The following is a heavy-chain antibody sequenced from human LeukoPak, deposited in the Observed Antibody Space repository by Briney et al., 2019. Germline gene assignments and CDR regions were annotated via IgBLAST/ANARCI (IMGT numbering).Heavy chain of an antibody. CDR3: ARGLGSSSWYNWFDP. D-gene: IGHD6-13*01. V-gene: IGHV4-34*01. J-gene: IGHJ5*02. Sequence: SETLSLTCAVYGGSFSGYYWSWIRQPPAKGLEWIGEINHSGSTNYNPSLKSRVTISVDTSKNQFSLKLSSVTAADTAVYYCARGLGSSSWYNWFDPWGQGTLVTVSS. CDR2: INHSGST. CDR1: GGSFSGYY.